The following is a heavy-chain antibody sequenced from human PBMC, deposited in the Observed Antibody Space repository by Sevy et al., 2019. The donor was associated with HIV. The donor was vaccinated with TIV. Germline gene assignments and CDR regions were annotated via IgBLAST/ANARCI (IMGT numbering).Heavy chain of an antibody. D-gene: IGHD6-19*01. V-gene: IGHV3-23*01. J-gene: IGHJ4*02. CDR2: ISGSGGST. Sequence: GGSLRLSCAASGFTFSSYAMSWVRQAPGKGLEWVSAISGSGGSTYYADSVKGRFTISRDNSKNTLYLQMNSLRAEDTAVYYCAKDLEIAVAGTGFDYWGQGTLVTVSS. CDR3: AKDLEIAVAGTGFDY. CDR1: GFTFSSYA.